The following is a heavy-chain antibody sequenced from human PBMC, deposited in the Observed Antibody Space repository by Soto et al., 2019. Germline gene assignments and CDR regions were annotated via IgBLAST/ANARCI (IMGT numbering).Heavy chain of an antibody. V-gene: IGHV3-7*01. D-gene: IGHD5-18*01. CDR2: TNQDGRER. J-gene: IGHJ4*02. CDR1: GFTFRNYW. Sequence: EVQLVESGGGLVQPGGSLRLSCVASGFTFRNYWMSWLRQAPGKGLEWVANTNQDGRERYSVDSVKGRFTISRDNAKNSMHLQMNSLRAEDTAVYYCARDGSGYCTDWGQGTLVTVSS. CDR3: ARDGSGYCTD.